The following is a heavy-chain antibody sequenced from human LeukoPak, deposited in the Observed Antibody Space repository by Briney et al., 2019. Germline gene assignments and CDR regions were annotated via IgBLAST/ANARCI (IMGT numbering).Heavy chain of an antibody. CDR3: ARDLSLGVPTRGYFDY. V-gene: IGHV4-30-2*01. D-gene: IGHD1-26*01. CDR2: IYHSGST. Sequence: SETLSLTCTVSGGSISSGGYYWSWIRQPPGKGLEWIGYIYHSGSTYYNPSLKSRVTISVDRSKNQFSLKLSSVTAADTAVYYCARDLSLGVPTRGYFDYWGQGTLVTVSS. CDR1: GGSISSGGYY. J-gene: IGHJ4*02.